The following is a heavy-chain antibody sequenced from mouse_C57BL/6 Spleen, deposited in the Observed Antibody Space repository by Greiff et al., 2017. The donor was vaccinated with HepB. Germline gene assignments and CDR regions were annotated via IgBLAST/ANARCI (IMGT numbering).Heavy chain of an antibody. Sequence: QVQLKQPGTELVKPGASVKLSCKASGYTFTSYWMHWVKQRPGQGLEWIGNINPSNGGTNYNEKFKSKATLTVDKSSSTAYMQLSSLTSEDSAVYYCAREGITTVVDYFDYWGQGTTLTVSS. V-gene: IGHV1-53*01. J-gene: IGHJ2*01. D-gene: IGHD1-1*01. CDR1: GYTFTSYW. CDR3: AREGITTVVDYFDY. CDR2: INPSNGGT.